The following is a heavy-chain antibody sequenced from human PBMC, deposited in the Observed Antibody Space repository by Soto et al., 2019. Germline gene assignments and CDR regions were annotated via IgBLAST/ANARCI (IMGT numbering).Heavy chain of an antibody. CDR1: DESFSGYY. Sequence: SETLSLTCVVSDESFSGYYWSWIRQPPGKGLEWIGDIDHSGSIHYNPSLKSRLTMSVDTSRKHFSLSLSSVTAADAGTYFCSRGRPPRYWGQGTQVTVSS. CDR2: IDHSGSI. CDR3: SRGRPPRY. V-gene: IGHV4-34*10. J-gene: IGHJ4*02.